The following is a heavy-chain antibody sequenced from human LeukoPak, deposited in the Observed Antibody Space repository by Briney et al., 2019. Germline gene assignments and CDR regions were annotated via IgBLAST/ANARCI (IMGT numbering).Heavy chain of an antibody. J-gene: IGHJ4*02. D-gene: IGHD5-18*01. V-gene: IGHV3-23*01. CDR3: AKGLLLDY. CDR1: GFTFSSYA. CDR2: IGSGGST. Sequence: GGSLRLSCAASGFTFSSYAMSWVRQAPGKGLEWVSAIGSGGSTYYADSVKGRFTISRDNSKNTLYLQMNSLRAEDTAVYYCAKGLLLDYWGQGTLVTVSS.